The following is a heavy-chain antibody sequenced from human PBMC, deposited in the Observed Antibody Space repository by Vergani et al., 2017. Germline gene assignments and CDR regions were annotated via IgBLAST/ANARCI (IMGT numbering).Heavy chain of an antibody. J-gene: IGHJ4*02. CDR2: IQFVGSNQ. CDR3: AKHFRGWGIHY. Sequence: QVQLVESVGVVFQRGGSLRLSCATSVSTLSNYDMQWIRQGPGKGLEFVAFIQFVGSNQYYADSVKGRFTLSRDFSKNTLYLQMNSLRTDDTATYYCAKHFRGWGIHYWGQGTQVTVSS. V-gene: IGHV3-30*02. CDR1: VSTLSNYD. D-gene: IGHD3-16*01.